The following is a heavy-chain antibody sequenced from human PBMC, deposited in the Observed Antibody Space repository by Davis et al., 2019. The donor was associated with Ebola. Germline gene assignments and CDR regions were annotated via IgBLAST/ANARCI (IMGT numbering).Heavy chain of an antibody. V-gene: IGHV3-20*04. Sequence: GGSLRLSCAASGFTFDDYGMSWVRQAPGKGLEWVSGISWNGGSTGYADSVKGRFTISRDNAKNSLYLQMNSLRAEDTALYYCATASSGWALDYWGQGTLVTVSS. J-gene: IGHJ4*02. CDR1: GFTFDDYG. CDR3: ATASSGWALDY. D-gene: IGHD6-19*01. CDR2: ISWNGGST.